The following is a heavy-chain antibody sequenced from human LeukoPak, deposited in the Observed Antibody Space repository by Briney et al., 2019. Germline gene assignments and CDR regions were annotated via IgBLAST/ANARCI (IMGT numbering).Heavy chain of an antibody. CDR1: GGSISSYY. J-gene: IGHJ4*02. D-gene: IGHD3-22*01. CDR3: ARGAGTYYYDSSGSVDY. V-gene: IGHV4-59*12. Sequence: SETLSLTCTVSGGSISSYYWSWIRQPPGKGLEWIGYIYYSGSTNYNPSLKSRVTISVDTSKNQFSLKLSSVTAADTAVYYCARGAGTYYYDSSGSVDYWGQGTLVTVSS. CDR2: IYYSGST.